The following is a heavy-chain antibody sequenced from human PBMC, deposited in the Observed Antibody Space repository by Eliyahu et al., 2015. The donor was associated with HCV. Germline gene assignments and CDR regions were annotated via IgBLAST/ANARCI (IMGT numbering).Heavy chain of an antibody. CDR1: GGSFSGYY. CDR2: INHSGST. Sequence: QVQLQQWGAGLLKPSETLSLTCAVYGGSFSGYYWSWIRQPPGKGLAWIGEINHSGSTNYNPSLKSRVTISVDTSKNQFSLKLSSVTAADTAVYYCARARPRHSSSRPRGGMDVWGQGTTVTVSS. CDR3: ARARPRHSSSRPRGGMDV. V-gene: IGHV4-34*01. D-gene: IGHD6-13*01. J-gene: IGHJ6*02.